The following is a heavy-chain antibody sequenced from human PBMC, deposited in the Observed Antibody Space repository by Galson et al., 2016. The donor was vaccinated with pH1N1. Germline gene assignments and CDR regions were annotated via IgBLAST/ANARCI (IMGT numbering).Heavy chain of an antibody. CDR2: IDPSNGGT. CDR1: GYTFTREY. Sequence: SVKVSCKASGYTFTREYIHWVRQAPGQGLEWMGVIDPSNGGTTYSQNFQGLVTMTRDTSTNTAYMELSRLRSEDTAVYYCATAGFGARKFDYWGQGTLVTVSS. J-gene: IGHJ4*02. D-gene: IGHD3-10*01. CDR3: ATAGFGARKFDY. V-gene: IGHV1-46*01.